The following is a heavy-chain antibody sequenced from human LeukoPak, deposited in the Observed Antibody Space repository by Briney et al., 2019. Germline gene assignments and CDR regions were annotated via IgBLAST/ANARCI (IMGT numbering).Heavy chain of an antibody. D-gene: IGHD6-19*01. CDR3: AKDQWLHAFDI. Sequence: GGSLRLSCAASGFTFSSYSMNWVRQAPGKGLEWVSYISSSSSTIYYADSVKGRFTISRDNAKNSLYLQMNSLRAEDTAVYYCAKDQWLHAFDIWGQGTMVTVSS. CDR1: GFTFSSYS. V-gene: IGHV3-48*01. J-gene: IGHJ3*02. CDR2: ISSSSSTI.